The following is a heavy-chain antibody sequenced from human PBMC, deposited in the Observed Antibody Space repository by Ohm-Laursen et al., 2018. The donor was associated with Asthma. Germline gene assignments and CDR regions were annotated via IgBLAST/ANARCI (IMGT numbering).Heavy chain of an antibody. Sequence: SLRLSCSASGFTFSSYAMSWVRQAPGKGLEWVSYITSYSSTTYYADSVKGRFTISRDNAKNSLYLQMNSLRAEGTAVYYCAKSKTYGDYWYFDLWGRGTLVTVSS. CDR2: ITSYSSTT. D-gene: IGHD4-17*01. CDR1: GFTFSSYA. J-gene: IGHJ2*01. V-gene: IGHV3-48*01. CDR3: AKSKTYGDYWYFDL.